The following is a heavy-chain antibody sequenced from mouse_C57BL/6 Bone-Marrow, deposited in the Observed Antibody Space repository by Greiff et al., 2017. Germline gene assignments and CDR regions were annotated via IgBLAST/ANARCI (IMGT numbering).Heavy chain of an antibody. CDR2: IYPRSGNT. D-gene: IGHD4-1*01. CDR1: GYTFTSYG. V-gene: IGHV1-81*01. CDR3: ARTLGRYFDV. J-gene: IGHJ1*03. Sequence: QVQLQQSGAELARPGASVKLSCKASGYTFTSYGISWVKQRTGQGLEWIGEIYPRSGNTYYNEKFKGKATLTADKSSSTAYMQLSSLTSEDSAVYFCARTLGRYFDVWGTGTTVTVSS.